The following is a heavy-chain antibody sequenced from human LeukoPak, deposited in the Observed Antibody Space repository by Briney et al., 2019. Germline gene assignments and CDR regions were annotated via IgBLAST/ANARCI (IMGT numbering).Heavy chain of an antibody. CDR1: GFPFSNYW. D-gene: IGHD5-18*01. CDR2: INSDPSST. Sequence: TGGSLRLSCAASGFPFSNYWMHWVRQAPGKGLVWVSRINSDPSSTTYADSVKGRFTISRDNAKNTLYLQMNSLRAEDTAVYYCARDGRYSYKIWGQGTMVTVSS. V-gene: IGHV3-74*01. CDR3: ARDGRYSYKI. J-gene: IGHJ3*02.